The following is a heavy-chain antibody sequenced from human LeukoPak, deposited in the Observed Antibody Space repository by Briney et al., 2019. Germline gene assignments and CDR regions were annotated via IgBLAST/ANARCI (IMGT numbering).Heavy chain of an antibody. Sequence: PSETLSLTCTVSGGSISSYYWSWIRQPPGKGLEWIGYIYYSGSTNYNPSLKSRVTISVDTSKNQFSLKLSSVTAAVTAVYYCARDGGYDAAFDIWGQGTMVTVSS. CDR3: ARDGGYDAAFDI. CDR2: IYYSGST. CDR1: GGSISSYY. D-gene: IGHD5-12*01. V-gene: IGHV4-59*01. J-gene: IGHJ3*02.